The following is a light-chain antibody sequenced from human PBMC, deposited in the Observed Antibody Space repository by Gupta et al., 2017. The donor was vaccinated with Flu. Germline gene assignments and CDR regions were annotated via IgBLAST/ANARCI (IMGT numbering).Light chain of an antibody. CDR2: EVS. CDR3: SSYTTSYTFV. J-gene: IGLJ1*01. Sequence: QSALTQPPSVSGSPGQFVTFSCTGTGSDVGTYNRVSWYRQPPGTAPKLIIYEVSNRPSGVPDRFSGSKSGNTASLTISGLQGEDEADYYCSSYTTSYTFVFGTGTKVTVL. CDR1: GSDVGTYNR. V-gene: IGLV2-18*02.